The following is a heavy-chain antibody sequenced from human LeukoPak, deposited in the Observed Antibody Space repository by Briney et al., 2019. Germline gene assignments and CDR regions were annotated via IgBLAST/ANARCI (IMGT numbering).Heavy chain of an antibody. D-gene: IGHD3-3*01. CDR3: TTRFYDFWSGYYAGDY. V-gene: IGHV3-15*07. Sequence: GGSLRLSCAASGFTFSNAWMNWVRQAPGKGLEWVGRIKSKTDGGTTDYAAPVKGRFTISRDDSKNTLYLQMNSLKTGDTAVYYCTTRFYDFWSGYYAGDYWGQGTLVTVSS. CDR2: IKSKTDGGTT. J-gene: IGHJ4*02. CDR1: GFTFSNAW.